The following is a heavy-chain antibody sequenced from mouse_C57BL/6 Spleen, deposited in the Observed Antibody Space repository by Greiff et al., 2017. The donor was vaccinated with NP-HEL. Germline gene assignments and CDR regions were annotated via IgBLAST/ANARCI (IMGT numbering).Heavy chain of an antibody. V-gene: IGHV1-18*01. CDR1: GYTFTDYN. D-gene: IGHD1-1*01. Sequence: VQLQQSGPELVKPGASVKIPCKASGYTFTDYNMDWVKQSHGKSLEWIGDINPNNGGTIYNQKFKGKATLTVDKSSSTAYMELRSLTSEDTAVYYCARRGPTTVVAPLDYWGQGTTLTVSS. CDR2: INPNNGGT. J-gene: IGHJ2*01. CDR3: ARRGPTTVVAPLDY.